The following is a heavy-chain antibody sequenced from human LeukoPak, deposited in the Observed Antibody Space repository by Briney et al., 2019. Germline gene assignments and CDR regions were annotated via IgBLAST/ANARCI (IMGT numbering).Heavy chain of an antibody. CDR1: GYSISSGYY. D-gene: IGHD6-13*01. CDR2: IYHSGST. J-gene: IGHJ5*02. CDR3: ARVVAAAGNNWFDP. V-gene: IGHV4-38-2*02. Sequence: PSETLSLTCTVSGYSISSGYYWGWIQQPPGKGLEWIGSIYHSGSTYYNPSLKSRVTISVDTSKNQFSLKLNSVTAADTAVYYCARVVAAAGNNWFDPWGQGTLVTVSS.